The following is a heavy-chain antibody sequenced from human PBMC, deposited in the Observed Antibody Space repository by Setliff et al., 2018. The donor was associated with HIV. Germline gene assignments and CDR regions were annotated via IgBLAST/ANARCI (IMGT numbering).Heavy chain of an antibody. J-gene: IGHJ4*02. Sequence: ASVKVSCKASGGTFSNYGFAWVRQAPGQGLEWMGGIIPIFGSADYAQKFQGRVTISADESTSTVYLELSSLASDDTAIYYCARDGEGEAAAGDYFDHWGQGTLVTVSS. CDR3: ARDGEGEAAAGDYFDH. CDR2: IIPIFGSA. CDR1: GGTFSNYG. V-gene: IGHV1-69*13. D-gene: IGHD6-13*01.